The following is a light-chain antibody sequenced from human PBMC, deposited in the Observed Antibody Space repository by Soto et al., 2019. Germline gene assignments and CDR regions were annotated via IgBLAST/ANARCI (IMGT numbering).Light chain of an antibody. CDR3: QQGNSFPYT. CDR2: DAS. CDR1: QGVRSW. Sequence: DIQMTQSPSYVSASVGDRVTITCRASQGVRSWVAWYQQKPGKAPELLISDASSLQSGVPSRFSGSGSGTDFTLTISSLQPEDFATYYCQQGNSFPYTFGQGTKLEIK. V-gene: IGKV1-12*01. J-gene: IGKJ2*01.